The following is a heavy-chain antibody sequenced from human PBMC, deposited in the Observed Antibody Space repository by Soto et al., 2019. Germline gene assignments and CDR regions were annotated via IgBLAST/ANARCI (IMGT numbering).Heavy chain of an antibody. V-gene: IGHV4-61*01. CDR1: GGSINDDTYY. CDR2: MYNTGST. Sequence: SETLSLTCSVSGGSINDDTYYWGWIRQPPGKGLEWIGYMYNTGSTVYNPSFKSRVTISVDTSKNQLSLKLNSVTAADTAVYYCARDLWGYCGTDCYPLDVWGQGTTVTVSS. CDR3: ARDLWGYCGTDCYPLDV. D-gene: IGHD2-21*02. J-gene: IGHJ6*02.